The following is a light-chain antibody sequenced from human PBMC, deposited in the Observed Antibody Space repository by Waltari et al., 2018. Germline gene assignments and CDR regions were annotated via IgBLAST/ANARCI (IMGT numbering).Light chain of an antibody. CDR1: SGINVGTYR. V-gene: IGLV5-45*03. J-gene: IGLJ2*01. CDR3: MIWHTISWV. CDR2: YKSDSDK. Sequence: QAVLTQPSSLSASPGASASLTSTLRSGINVGTYRIYWYQQKPGSRPPYLLSYKSDSDKQQGSGVASRFTAPKYASANAGILLVAGLQSEDEADYYGMIWHTISWVIGGRTKLTVL.